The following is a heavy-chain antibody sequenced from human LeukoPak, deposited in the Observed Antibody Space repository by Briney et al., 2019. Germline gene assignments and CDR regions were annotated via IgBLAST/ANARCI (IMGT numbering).Heavy chain of an antibody. CDR1: GGSISSYY. V-gene: IGHV4-59*01. CDR3: AKGATNFEY. D-gene: IGHD1-26*01. Sequence: SETLSLTCTVSGGSISSYYWSWIRQPPGKGLEWIGYVYYSGTTNYNPSLKSRVTISVDTSKNQFSMELTSVTAADTAVYYCAKGATNFEYWGQGTLVTVPS. J-gene: IGHJ4*02. CDR2: VYYSGTT.